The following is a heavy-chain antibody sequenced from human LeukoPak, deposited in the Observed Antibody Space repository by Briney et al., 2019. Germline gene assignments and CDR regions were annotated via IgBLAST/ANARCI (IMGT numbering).Heavy chain of an antibody. J-gene: IGHJ3*02. CDR1: GYTLTELS. Sequence: ASVKVSCKVSGYTLTELSMHWVRQAPGKGLGWMGGFDPEDGETIYAQKFQGRVTMTEDTSTDTAYMELSSLRSEDTAVYYCATAVRVVPAASLGVFDIWGQGTMVTVSS. CDR2: FDPEDGET. V-gene: IGHV1-24*01. D-gene: IGHD2-2*01. CDR3: ATAVRVVPAASLGVFDI.